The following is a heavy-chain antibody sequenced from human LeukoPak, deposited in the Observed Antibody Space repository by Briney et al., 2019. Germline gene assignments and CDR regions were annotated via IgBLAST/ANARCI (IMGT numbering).Heavy chain of an antibody. CDR1: GGSISNKY. Sequence: PSETLSLTCTVSGGSISNKYWSWIRQPPGKGLEWIGYIYYSGSTNYNPSLKSRVTILVDASKNQFSLKLISVTAADTAVYYCASSSSWYLAWFDPWGQGTQVTVSS. V-gene: IGHV4-59*08. CDR3: ASSSSWYLAWFDP. D-gene: IGHD6-13*01. CDR2: IYYSGST. J-gene: IGHJ5*02.